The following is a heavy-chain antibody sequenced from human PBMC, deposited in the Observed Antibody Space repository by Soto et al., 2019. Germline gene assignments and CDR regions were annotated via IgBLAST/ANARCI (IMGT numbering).Heavy chain of an antibody. CDR1: GFTFSSYA. CDR3: ARGGYYDSSGCNDY. J-gene: IGHJ4*02. D-gene: IGHD3-22*01. V-gene: IGHV3-30-3*01. CDR2: ISYDGSNK. Sequence: QVQLVESGGGVVQPGRSLRLSCAASGFTFSSYAMHWVRQAPGKGLEWVAVISYDGSNKYYADSVKGRFTISRDNSKNTLYLQMNSLRSEDTAVYYCARGGYYDSSGCNDYWGQGTLVTVSS.